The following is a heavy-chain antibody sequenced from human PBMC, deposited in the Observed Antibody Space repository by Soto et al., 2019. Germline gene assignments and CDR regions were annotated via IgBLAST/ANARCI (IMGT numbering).Heavy chain of an antibody. CDR2: IYTSGST. CDR1: GGSISSYY. J-gene: IGHJ4*02. Sequence: QVQLQESGPGLVKPSETLSLTCTVSGGSISSYYWSWIRHPAGKGLEWIGRIYTSGSTNYTPSLKSRVTMSVDTSKNQFSLRLSSVTAADTAVYYCASSSSALSSFDYWGQGTLVTVSS. D-gene: IGHD6-6*01. CDR3: ASSSSALSSFDY. V-gene: IGHV4-4*07.